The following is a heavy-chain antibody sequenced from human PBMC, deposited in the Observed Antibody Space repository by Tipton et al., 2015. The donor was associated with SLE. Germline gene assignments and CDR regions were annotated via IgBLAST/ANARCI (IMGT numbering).Heavy chain of an antibody. D-gene: IGHD3-9*01. J-gene: IGHJ6*03. V-gene: IGHV4-39*07. CDR3: ARPDNYMDV. Sequence: LRLSCTVSGGSISSSSYYWGWIRQPPGKGLEWIGSIYYSGSTYYNPSLKSRVTISVGTSKNQFSLKLSSVTAADTAVYYCARPDNYMDVWGKGTTVTVS. CDR2: IYYSGST. CDR1: GGSISSSSYY.